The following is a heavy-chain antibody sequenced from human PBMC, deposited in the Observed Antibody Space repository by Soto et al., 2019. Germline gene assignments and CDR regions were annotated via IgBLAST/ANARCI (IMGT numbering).Heavy chain of an antibody. Sequence: QVQLVESGGGVVQPGRSLRLSCAASGFTFSSYAMHWVRQAPGKGLEWVAVISYDGSNKYYADSVKGRFTISRDNSKNTLYLQMNSLRAEDTAVYYCAREKSSGWPQKPGRFDYGGQGTLVTVSS. J-gene: IGHJ4*02. D-gene: IGHD6-19*01. V-gene: IGHV3-30-3*01. CDR2: ISYDGSNK. CDR1: GFTFSSYA. CDR3: AREKSSGWPQKPGRFDY.